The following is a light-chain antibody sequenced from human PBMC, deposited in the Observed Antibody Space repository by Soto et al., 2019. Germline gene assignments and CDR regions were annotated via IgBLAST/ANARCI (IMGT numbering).Light chain of an antibody. V-gene: IGKV3-11*01. CDR2: DAS. CDR3: QHRSNWPLT. CDR1: QSVSSY. J-gene: IGKJ3*01. Sequence: EIVLTQSPATLSLSPGERATLSCRASQSVSSYLAWYQQKLGQAPRLLIYDASNRATGIPARFSGSGSGTAFTLIISSLEPEDFAVYYCQHRSNWPLTFGPGTKVDIK.